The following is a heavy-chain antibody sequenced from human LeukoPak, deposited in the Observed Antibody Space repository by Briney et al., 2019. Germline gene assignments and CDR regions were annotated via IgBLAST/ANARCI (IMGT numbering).Heavy chain of an antibody. J-gene: IGHJ4*02. Sequence: GGSLRLSCAASGFTFSSYSMNWVRQAPGKGLEWVSYISSSSSTIYSADSVKGRFTISRDNAKNSLYLQMNSLRAEDTAVYYCARDPYYDSSGYPVDYWGQGTLVTVSS. CDR2: ISSSSSTI. V-gene: IGHV3-48*01. CDR1: GFTFSSYS. D-gene: IGHD3-22*01. CDR3: ARDPYYDSSGYPVDY.